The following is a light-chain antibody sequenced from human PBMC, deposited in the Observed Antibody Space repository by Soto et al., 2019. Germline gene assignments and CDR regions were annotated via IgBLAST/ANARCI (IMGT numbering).Light chain of an antibody. Sequence: EIVLTQSPGTLSLFPGERATLSCRASQSVSSSYLAWYQQKPGQAPRLLIYGASSRATGIPDRFSGSGSVTDFTLTISRLEPEDSAVYYCQLYGSSPLYTFGQGTNLQIK. CDR3: QLYGSSPLYT. CDR1: QSVSSSY. J-gene: IGKJ2*01. V-gene: IGKV3-20*01. CDR2: GAS.